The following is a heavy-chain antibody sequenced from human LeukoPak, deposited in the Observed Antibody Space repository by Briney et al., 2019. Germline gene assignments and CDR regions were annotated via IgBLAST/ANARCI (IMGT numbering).Heavy chain of an antibody. D-gene: IGHD4-17*01. V-gene: IGHV6-1*01. Sequence: SQTLSLTCAISGDSVSSKSVAWNWIRQSPSRGLEWLGRTYYRSKWYSDYAVSLKSRISINPDTSKNHFSLHLNSVTPEDTAVYHCARTSGAFTVTDAFDIWGQGTMVTVPS. CDR2: TYYRSKWYS. CDR1: GDSVSSKSVA. CDR3: ARTSGAFTVTDAFDI. J-gene: IGHJ3*02.